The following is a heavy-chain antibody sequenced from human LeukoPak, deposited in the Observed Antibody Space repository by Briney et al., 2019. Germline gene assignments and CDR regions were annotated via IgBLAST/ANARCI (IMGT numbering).Heavy chain of an antibody. D-gene: IGHD2-21*02. V-gene: IGHV3-23*01. CDR3: AKDQRYCGGDCYSSFDY. J-gene: IGHJ4*02. Sequence: GGSLRLSCAACGFTFSSYAMSWVRQAPGKGLEWVSAISGSGGSTYYADSVKGRFTISRDNSKNTLYLQMNSLRAEDTAVYYCAKDQRYCGGDCYSSFDYWGQGTLVTVSS. CDR1: GFTFSSYA. CDR2: ISGSGGST.